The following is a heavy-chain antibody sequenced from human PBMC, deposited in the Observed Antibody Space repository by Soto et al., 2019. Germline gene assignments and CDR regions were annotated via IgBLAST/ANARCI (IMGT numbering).Heavy chain of an antibody. V-gene: IGHV4-39*01. D-gene: IGHD1-1*01. CDR1: GGSISSSSYY. CDR2: IYYSGST. J-gene: IGHJ5*02. Sequence: QLLESGPGLVKPSETLSLTCTVSGGSISSSSYYWGGIRQPPGKGLEWIGSIYYSGSTYYNPSLKSRVTISVDTSKNQFSLKLSSVTAADTAVYYCASIQGDNWFDPWGQGTLVTVSS. CDR3: ASIQGDNWFDP.